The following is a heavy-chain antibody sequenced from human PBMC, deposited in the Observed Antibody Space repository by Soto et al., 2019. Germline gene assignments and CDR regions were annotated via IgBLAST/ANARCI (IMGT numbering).Heavy chain of an antibody. D-gene: IGHD5-12*01. V-gene: IGHV3-23*01. CDR1: GFTFSSYA. CDR2: ISGSGDST. CDR3: AKDPAPWSGYGCFDY. J-gene: IGHJ4*02. Sequence: EVQLLESGGGLVQPGGSLRLSCAASGFTFSSYAMSWVRQAPGKGLEWVPGISGSGDSTYYADSVKGRFTISRDNSKNTLYLQLNSLRAEDTAVYYCAKDPAPWSGYGCFDYWGQGTLVTVSS.